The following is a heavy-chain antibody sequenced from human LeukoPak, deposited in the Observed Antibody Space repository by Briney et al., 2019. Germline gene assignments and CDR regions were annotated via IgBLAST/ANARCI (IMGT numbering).Heavy chain of an antibody. V-gene: IGHV3-11*06. CDR1: GFTFSDYY. D-gene: IGHD4-17*01. CDR3: ARGGADYVIGY. J-gene: IGHJ4*02. CDR2: ISSSSSYT. Sequence: GGSLRLSCAASGFTFSDYYMSWIRQAPGKGLEWISFISSSSSYTNYADSVKDRFTISRDNTKNSLYLQMNNLRAEDTAVYYCARGGADYVIGYWGQGTLVTVSS.